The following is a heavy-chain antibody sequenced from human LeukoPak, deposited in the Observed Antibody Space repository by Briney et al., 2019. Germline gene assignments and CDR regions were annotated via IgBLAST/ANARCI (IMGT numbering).Heavy chain of an antibody. CDR3: ARRQEWQWNPTEYFQH. J-gene: IGHJ1*01. CDR2: IIPILGIA. CDR1: GGTLSSYA. V-gene: IGHV1-69*04. D-gene: IGHD3-3*01. Sequence: SVNVSCKASGGTLSSYAISWVRQAPGQGLEWMGRIIPILGIANYTQKFQGRVTITADKSTSTAYMELSSLRSEDTAVYYCARRQEWQWNPTEYFQHWGQGTLVTVSS.